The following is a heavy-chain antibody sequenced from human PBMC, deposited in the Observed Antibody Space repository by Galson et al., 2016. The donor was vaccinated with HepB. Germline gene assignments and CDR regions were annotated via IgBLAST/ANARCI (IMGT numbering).Heavy chain of an antibody. V-gene: IGHV3-23*01. CDR3: ATGGGRRSKYYGMDV. CDR1: GFTFSTYA. D-gene: IGHD1-26*01. CDR2: ISDNGGST. J-gene: IGHJ6*02. Sequence: SLRLSCAASGFTFSTYAMNWVRQAPGKGLEWVSGISDNGGSTYYADSVKGRFTISRDNSKNTLYLQMNSLGAEDTAVYYCATGGGRRSKYYGMDVWGHGTMVTVSS.